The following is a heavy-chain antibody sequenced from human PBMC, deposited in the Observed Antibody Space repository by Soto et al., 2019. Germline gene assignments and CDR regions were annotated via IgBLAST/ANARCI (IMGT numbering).Heavy chain of an antibody. CDR3: VRDEAHYDILTGSSLGRAFDI. CDR2: IYHTGRT. J-gene: IGHJ3*02. D-gene: IGHD3-9*01. CDR1: NASISSSNW. Sequence: VQLQESGPGLVKPSGTLSLTCVITNASISSSNWWSWVRQPPGKGLEWIGEIYHTGRTNYNPSLRSRVTMSIDKSNNRFSLRLSSLTAADTAVYYCVRDEAHYDILTGSSLGRAFDIWGQGTMVTVSS. V-gene: IGHV4-4*02.